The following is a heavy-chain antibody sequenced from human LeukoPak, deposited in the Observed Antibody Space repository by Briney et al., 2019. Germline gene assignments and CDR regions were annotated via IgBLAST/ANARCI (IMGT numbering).Heavy chain of an antibody. D-gene: IGHD1-26*01. CDR3: ARSGSYPDY. J-gene: IGHJ4*02. Sequence: PGGSLRRSCAASGFTFSTYEMNWVRQAPGKGLEWVSYISTSGSTIYYADSVKGRFTISRDNAKNSLYLQMNSLRAEDTAVYYCARSGSYPDYWGQGTLVTVSS. CDR1: GFTFSTYE. V-gene: IGHV3-48*03. CDR2: ISTSGSTI.